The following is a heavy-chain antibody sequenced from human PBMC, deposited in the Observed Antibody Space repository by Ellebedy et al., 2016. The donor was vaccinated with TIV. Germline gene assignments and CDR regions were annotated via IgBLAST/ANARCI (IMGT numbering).Heavy chain of an antibody. Sequence: ASVKVSCKASGYTFTGYYMHWIRQATGQGLEWMGWINPSSGGTHYAQKFQGRVTMTRDTSTSTVYMELSSLRSEDTAVYYCAREGVGCSGGTCYLDYWGQGFLVTVSS. CDR1: GYTFTGYY. D-gene: IGHD2-15*01. CDR2: INPSSGGT. J-gene: IGHJ4*02. CDR3: AREGVGCSGGTCYLDY. V-gene: IGHV1-2*02.